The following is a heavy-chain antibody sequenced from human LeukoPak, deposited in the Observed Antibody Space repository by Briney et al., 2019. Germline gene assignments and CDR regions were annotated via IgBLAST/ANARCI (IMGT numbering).Heavy chain of an antibody. CDR1: GFTFSSYA. Sequence: PGRSLRLPCAASGFTFSSYAMSWVRQAPGKGLEWVSAISGSGGSTYYADSVKGRFTISRDNSKNTLYLQMNSLRAEDTAVYYCAKDAFEQWLVPRGLYWGQGTLVTVSS. CDR2: ISGSGGST. D-gene: IGHD6-19*01. J-gene: IGHJ4*02. CDR3: AKDAFEQWLVPRGLY. V-gene: IGHV3-23*01.